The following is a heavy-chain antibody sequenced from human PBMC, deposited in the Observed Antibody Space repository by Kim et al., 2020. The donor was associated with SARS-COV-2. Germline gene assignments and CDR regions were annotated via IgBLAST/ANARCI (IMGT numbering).Heavy chain of an antibody. Sequence: GGSLRLSCAASGFTFSSYGMHWVRQAPGKGLEWVAVISYDGSNKYYADSVKGRFTISRDDSKNTLYLQMNSLRAEDTAVYYCAMGHGSGSYHDLPQFDYWGQGTLVTVSS. J-gene: IGHJ4*02. D-gene: IGHD3-10*01. CDR2: ISYDGSNK. CDR1: GFTFSSYG. CDR3: AMGHGSGSYHDLPQFDY. V-gene: IGHV3-30*03.